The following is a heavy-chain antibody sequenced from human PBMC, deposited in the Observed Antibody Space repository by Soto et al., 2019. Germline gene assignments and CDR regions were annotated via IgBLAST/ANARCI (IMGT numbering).Heavy chain of an antibody. V-gene: IGHV1-58*01. CDR1: GFTFTSSA. J-gene: IGHJ6*02. CDR3: AADRDSSSPHGMDV. D-gene: IGHD6-13*01. Sequence: VKVSCKASGFTFTSSAVQWVRQARGQRLEWIGWIVVGSGNTNYAQKFQERVTITRDMSTSTAYMELSSLRSEDTAVYYCAADRDSSSPHGMDVWGQGTTVTVSS. CDR2: IVVGSGNT.